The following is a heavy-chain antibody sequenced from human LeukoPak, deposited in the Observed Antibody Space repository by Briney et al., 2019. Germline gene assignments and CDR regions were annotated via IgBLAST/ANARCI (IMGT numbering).Heavy chain of an antibody. CDR1: GFIFSDYW. CDR2: INQDESEK. D-gene: IGHD3-10*01. J-gene: IGHJ4*02. Sequence: GGSLRLSCVASGFIFSDYWITWVRQAPGKGLEWVANINQDESEKYYVDSVKGRFTISRDNAKNSLYLQMNNVRAEDTAVYYCTTELHYYGSGSYGYWGQGTLVTVSS. V-gene: IGHV3-7*03. CDR3: TTELHYYGSGSYGY.